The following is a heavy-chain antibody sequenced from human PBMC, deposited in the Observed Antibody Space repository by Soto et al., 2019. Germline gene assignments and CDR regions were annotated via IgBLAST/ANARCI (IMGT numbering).Heavy chain of an antibody. D-gene: IGHD1-20*01. J-gene: IGHJ6*02. Sequence: SETLSLTCTVSGGSISSSSYYWGWIRQPPGKGLEWIGRIYYSGSTYYNPSLKSRVTISVDTSKNQFSLKLSSVTAADTAVYYCAGSLRYGYYYYYGMDVWGQGTTVTVSS. CDR2: IYYSGST. CDR1: GGSISSSSYY. V-gene: IGHV4-39*01. CDR3: AGSLRYGYYYYYGMDV.